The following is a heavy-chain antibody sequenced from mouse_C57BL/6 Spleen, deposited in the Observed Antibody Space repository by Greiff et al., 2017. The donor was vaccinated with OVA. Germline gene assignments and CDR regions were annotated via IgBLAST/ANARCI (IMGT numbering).Heavy chain of an antibody. CDR2: IDPNSGGT. J-gene: IGHJ3*01. CDR1: GYTFTSYW. CDR3: ARPGFITTVVPFAY. D-gene: IGHD1-1*01. Sequence: QVQLQQSGAELVRPGASVKLSCKASGYTFTSYWMHWVKQRPGRGLEWIGRIDPNSGGTKYNEKFKSKATLTVDKPSSTAYMQLSSLTSEDSAVYYCARPGFITTVVPFAYWGQGTLVTVSA. V-gene: IGHV1-72*01.